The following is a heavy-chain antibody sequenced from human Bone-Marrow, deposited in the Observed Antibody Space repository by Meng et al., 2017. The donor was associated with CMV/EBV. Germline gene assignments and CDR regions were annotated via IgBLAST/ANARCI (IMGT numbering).Heavy chain of an antibody. Sequence: ASVKVSCKVSGYTLTELSMHWVRQAPGKGLEWMGGFDPEDGETIYAQKFQGRVTMTTDTSTSTAYMELRSLRSDDTAVYYCARAADEVAFSGMAVWGQGPTVTVYS. V-gene: IGHV1-24*01. D-gene: IGHD5-12*01. CDR1: GYTLTELS. J-gene: IGHJ6*02. CDR2: FDPEDGET. CDR3: ARAADEVAFSGMAV.